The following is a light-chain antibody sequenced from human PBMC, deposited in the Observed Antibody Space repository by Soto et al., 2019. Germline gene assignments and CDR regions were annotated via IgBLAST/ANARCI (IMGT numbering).Light chain of an antibody. J-gene: IGKJ2*01. Sequence: DIVMTQSPDSLAVSLGERATINCKSSQSVLCSSTNKNSLAWYQQKPGQPPKLLIYWASTRESGVPDRFSGGGSGTDFTLTISSLQAEDVAVYYCQQYYSPPYTFGQGTKLELK. CDR2: WAS. CDR3: QQYYSPPYT. V-gene: IGKV4-1*01. CDR1: QSVLCSSTNKNS.